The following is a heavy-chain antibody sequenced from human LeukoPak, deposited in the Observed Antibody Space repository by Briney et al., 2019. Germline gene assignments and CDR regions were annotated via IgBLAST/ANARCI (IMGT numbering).Heavy chain of an antibody. V-gene: IGHV1-2*02. J-gene: IGHJ3*01. CDR1: GYTFTGYY. Sequence: ASVRVSCKASGYTFTGYYMHWVRQAPGQGLEWMGWINPNSGGTKYAQKFQVRVALTRDTSINTAYMELSGLRSDDTALYYCARVGHYDNSNYADDVFDFWGQGTMVTVSS. CDR3: ARVGHYDNSNYADDVFDF. CDR2: INPNSGGT. D-gene: IGHD3-22*01.